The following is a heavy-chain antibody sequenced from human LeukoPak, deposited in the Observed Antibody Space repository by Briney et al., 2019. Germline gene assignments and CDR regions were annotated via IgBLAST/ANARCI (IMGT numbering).Heavy chain of an antibody. J-gene: IGHJ4*02. V-gene: IGHV4-34*01. CDR2: INHSGYT. D-gene: IGHD6-19*01. Sequence: SETLSLTCAVYGGSFSGYYWSWVRQSPRQGLEWIGEINHSGYTNYNPSLKSRVTMSIDTSKNQFYLMLTSVTAADTGVYYCTRAVAGHPDWGQGTLVTVSS. CDR1: GGSFSGYY. CDR3: TRAVAGHPD.